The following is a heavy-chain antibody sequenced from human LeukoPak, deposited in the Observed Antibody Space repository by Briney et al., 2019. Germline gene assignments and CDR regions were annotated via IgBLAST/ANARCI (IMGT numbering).Heavy chain of an antibody. D-gene: IGHD2-15*01. Sequence: TGGSLRLSCAAPGFTFSGHYMDWVRQAPGKGLEWVGRSKNKANSYITQYAACVQGRFTISRDDSKNSLYLQINSLKTEDTAVYYCARDDGGQGDYWGQGTLVTVSS. CDR1: GFTFSGHY. V-gene: IGHV3-72*01. CDR3: ARDDGGQGDY. J-gene: IGHJ4*02. CDR2: SKNKANSYIT.